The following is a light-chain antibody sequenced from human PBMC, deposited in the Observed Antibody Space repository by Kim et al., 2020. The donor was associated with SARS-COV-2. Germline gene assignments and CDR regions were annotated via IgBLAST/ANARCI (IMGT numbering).Light chain of an antibody. J-gene: IGLJ3*02. V-gene: IGLV3-21*04. CDR2: YDN. CDR1: NSAGKS. CDR3: QVWDRSSGHFWV. Sequence: GKAARITGGNNSAGKSVHWYQQKQGQAPLLVSYYDNDRHSGITERFSGSNCGNTATLTISRVEAGDEADDYCQVWDRSSGHFWVFGGGTQLTVL.